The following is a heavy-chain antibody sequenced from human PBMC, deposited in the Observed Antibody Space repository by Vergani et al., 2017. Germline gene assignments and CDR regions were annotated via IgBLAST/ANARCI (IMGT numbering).Heavy chain of an antibody. Sequence: QVQLVQSGAEVKKPGASVKVSCKVSGYTLTELSMHWVRQAPGKGLEWMGWISAYNGNTNYAQKLQGRVTMTTDTSTSTAYMELRSLRSDDTAVYYCATRRWQQLAYYFDYWGQGTLVTVSS. J-gene: IGHJ4*02. CDR1: GYTLTELS. D-gene: IGHD6-13*01. CDR2: ISAYNGNT. V-gene: IGHV1-18*01. CDR3: ATRRWQQLAYYFDY.